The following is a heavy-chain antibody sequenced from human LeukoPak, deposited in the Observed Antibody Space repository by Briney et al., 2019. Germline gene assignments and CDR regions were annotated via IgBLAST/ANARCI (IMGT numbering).Heavy chain of an antibody. CDR3: ARDFYYDSAFDY. Sequence: GGTLRLSCAASGFTFSSYGMSWVRQAPGKGLEWVSAISGSGSTIYYADSVKGRFTISRDNAKNSLYLQMNSLRAEDTAVYYCARDFYYDSAFDYWGQGTLVTVSS. V-gene: IGHV3-21*04. D-gene: IGHD3-22*01. CDR1: GFTFSSYG. CDR2: ISGSGSTI. J-gene: IGHJ4*02.